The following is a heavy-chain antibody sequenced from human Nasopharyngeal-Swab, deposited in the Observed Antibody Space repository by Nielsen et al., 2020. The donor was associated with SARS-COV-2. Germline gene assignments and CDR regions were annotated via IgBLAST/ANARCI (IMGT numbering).Heavy chain of an antibody. CDR2: IYPSGST. D-gene: IGHD6-6*01. J-gene: IGHJ4*02. CDR1: DDSTRSSSYS. V-gene: IGHV4-39*01. CDR3: ARLDSRSSGDY. Sequence: SETLSLTCTVSDDSTRSSSYSWGWIRQPPGKGLEWIAQIYPSGSTNYNPSLRTRVTISIDTSKKQFSLKLHSVTAADTAVYYCARLDSRSSGDYWGQGSLVTVSS.